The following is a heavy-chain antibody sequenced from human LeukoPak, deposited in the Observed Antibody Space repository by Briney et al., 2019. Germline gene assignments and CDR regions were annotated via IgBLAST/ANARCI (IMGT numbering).Heavy chain of an antibody. J-gene: IGHJ4*02. D-gene: IGHD6-6*01. Sequence: PGGSLRLSCTASGFTFTDYWMTWVRHAPGKGPEWVANIKQDGSQRYYVDSVRGRFTISRDNAKSSLFLQMNGLRAEDTAVYYCARRGGSSSRRSPIDYWGQGTLVTVSS. CDR1: GFTFTDYW. V-gene: IGHV3-7*01. CDR2: IKQDGSQR. CDR3: ARRGGSSSRRSPIDY.